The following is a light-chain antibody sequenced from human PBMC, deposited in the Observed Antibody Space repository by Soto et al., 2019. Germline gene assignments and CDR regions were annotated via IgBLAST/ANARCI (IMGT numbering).Light chain of an antibody. J-gene: IGKJ3*01. CDR2: GAF. Sequence: EVRMTDSAVALSVSPGETASLSCRASQSVSNNVAWYQQKTGRAPRLRILGAFTSATGRPAGLSGSGSGSEFTLSNSSMLDAEYAVRYCYTYTAFPPFPFGPGTRLDIK. CDR1: QSVSNN. CDR3: YTYTAFPPFP. V-gene: IGKV3-15*01.